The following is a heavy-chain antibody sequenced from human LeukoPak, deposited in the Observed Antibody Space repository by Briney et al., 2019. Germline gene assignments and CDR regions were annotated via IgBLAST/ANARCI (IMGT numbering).Heavy chain of an antibody. D-gene: IGHD4-17*01. CDR2: IYYSGST. CDR1: GASISSTTYY. J-gene: IGHJ6*03. CDR3: ARLTVTHLYYYYYMDV. Sequence: SETLSLTCTVSGASISSTTYYWGWIRQPPRKGLEWIASIYYSGSTYYNPSLKSRVTISVDTSKNQFSLKLSSVTAADTAVYYCARLTVTHLYYYYYMDVWGKGTTVTVSS. V-gene: IGHV4-39*07.